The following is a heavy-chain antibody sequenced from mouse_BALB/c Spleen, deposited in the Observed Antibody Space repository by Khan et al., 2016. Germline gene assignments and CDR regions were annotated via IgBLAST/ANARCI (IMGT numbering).Heavy chain of an antibody. CDR1: GYTFTIYT. V-gene: IGHV1-4*01. Sequence: QVQLQQSGAELARPGASVKMSCKASGYTFTIYTMHWVKQRPGQGLEWIGYINPSSGYTNYNQKFKDKATLTADKSSRTTYMHLRSLASESSSVYCCASSRRMVGTYLFSYWCQGTTLTVSS. CDR2: INPSSGYT. D-gene: IGHD1-1*02. J-gene: IGHJ2*01. CDR3: ASSRRMVGTYLFSY.